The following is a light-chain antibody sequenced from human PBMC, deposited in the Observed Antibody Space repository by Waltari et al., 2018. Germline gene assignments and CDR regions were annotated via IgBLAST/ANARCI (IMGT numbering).Light chain of an antibody. J-gene: IGLJ2*01. Sequence: QSVLTQPPSASGTPGQRVTISCSGSSSNIGSNYVYWYQQLPGTAPKLLIYRNNQRPSAVPYRFSGSKSCTSASLAISGLRSEDEADYYCAAWDDSLSGLVVFGGGTKLTVL. CDR3: AAWDDSLSGLVV. CDR1: SSNIGSNY. CDR2: RNN. V-gene: IGLV1-47*01.